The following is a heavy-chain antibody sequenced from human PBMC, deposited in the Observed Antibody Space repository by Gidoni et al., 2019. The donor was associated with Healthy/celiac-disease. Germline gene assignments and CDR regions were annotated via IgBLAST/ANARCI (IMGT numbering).Heavy chain of an antibody. J-gene: IGHJ5*01. CDR2: INHSGST. CDR3: AARKYCSSTSCFTFDP. D-gene: IGHD2-2*02. V-gene: IGHV4-34*01. CDR1: GGSFSGYY. Sequence: QVQLQQWGAGLLKPSETLSLTCAVYGGSFSGYYWSWIRQPPGKGREWIGEINHSGSTNYNPSLKSRVTISVDTSKNQFSLKLSSVTAADTAVYYCAARKYCSSTSCFTFDPWGQGTLVTVSS.